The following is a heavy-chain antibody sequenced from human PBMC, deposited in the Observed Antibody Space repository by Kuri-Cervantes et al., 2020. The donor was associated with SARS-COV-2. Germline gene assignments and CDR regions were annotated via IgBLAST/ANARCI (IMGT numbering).Heavy chain of an antibody. CDR2: INSDGSST. CDR1: GFTFSSYW. CDR3: ARADFWSGLFDS. J-gene: IGHJ4*02. D-gene: IGHD3-3*01. Sequence: GGSLRLSCAASGFTFSSYWMHWVRQAPGKGLVWVSRINSDGSSTSYADSVKGRFTISRDNAKNTLYLQMNSLRAEDTAVYYCARADFWSGLFDSWGQGTLVTVSS. V-gene: IGHV3-74*01.